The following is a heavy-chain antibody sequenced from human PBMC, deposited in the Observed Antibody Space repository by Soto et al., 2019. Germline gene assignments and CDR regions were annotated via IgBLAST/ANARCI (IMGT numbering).Heavy chain of an antibody. D-gene: IGHD2-2*02. J-gene: IGHJ6*02. CDR1: GFTFSNFD. CDR3: ARAYTGRLPRRADYYHAMDV. CDR2: IGAARDP. Sequence: SLRLSCATSGFTFSNFDMHWVRQVPGKGLEWVSAIGAARDPYYLGSVKGRFTISRENAKNSVYLQMNDLRAGDSAVYYCARAYTGRLPRRADYYHAMDVWGQGTTVTVSS. V-gene: IGHV3-13*05.